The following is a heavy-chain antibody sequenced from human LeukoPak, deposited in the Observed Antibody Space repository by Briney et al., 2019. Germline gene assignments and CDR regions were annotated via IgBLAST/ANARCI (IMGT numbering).Heavy chain of an antibody. V-gene: IGHV3-21*01. Sequence: PGGSLRLSCAASGFTFSSYSMNWVRQAPGKGLEWVSSISSSSSYIYYADSVKGRFTISRDNAKNSLYLQMNSLRAEDTAVYYCARERRGAGQQLGFDHWGQGTLVTVSS. D-gene: IGHD6-13*01. CDR2: ISSSSSYI. J-gene: IGHJ4*02. CDR1: GFTFSSYS. CDR3: ARERRGAGQQLGFDH.